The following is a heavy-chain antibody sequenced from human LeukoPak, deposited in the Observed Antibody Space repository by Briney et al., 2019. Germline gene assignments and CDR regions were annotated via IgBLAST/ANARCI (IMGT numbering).Heavy chain of an antibody. D-gene: IGHD3-10*01. Sequence: GGSLRLSGAASGFTFSSYRMNWVRQAPGKGLEWVSYISSSSSTIYYADAVKGRFTISRDNAKNSLYLQMNSLRAEDTAVYYCARDISQPGAQGYWGQGTLVTVSS. CDR3: ARDISQPGAQGY. V-gene: IGHV3-48*01. CDR2: ISSSSSTI. J-gene: IGHJ4*02. CDR1: GFTFSSYR.